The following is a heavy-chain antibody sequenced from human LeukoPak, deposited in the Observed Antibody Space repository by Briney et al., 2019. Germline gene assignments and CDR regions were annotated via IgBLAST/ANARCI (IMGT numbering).Heavy chain of an antibody. J-gene: IGHJ4*02. CDR1: GGSFSNSGYY. CDR2: FHYSGST. V-gene: IGHV4-39*01. Sequence: PSETLSLTCAVSGGSFSNSGYYWGWIRQSPGKGLEWIGSFHYSGSTYYNPSLKSRITISADTSKNQFSLKLSSMTAADTAVYYCAPFHDYGGNFYFDYWGQGTLVTVSS. CDR3: APFHDYGGNFYFDY. D-gene: IGHD4-23*01.